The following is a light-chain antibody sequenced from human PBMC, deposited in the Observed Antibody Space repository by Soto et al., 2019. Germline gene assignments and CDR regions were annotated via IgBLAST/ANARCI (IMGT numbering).Light chain of an antibody. CDR2: RNN. CDR3: AAWNGSLKTVV. J-gene: IGLJ2*01. Sequence: QSVLTQAPSASGAPGQSIIISCSGSSPNIGSNFVYWYQQFPGTAPKLLIVRNNQRPSGVPDRFSGSKSGTSASLAISGLRSEDEADYHCAAWNGSLKTVVFGGGTKLTVL. CDR1: SPNIGSNF. V-gene: IGLV1-47*01.